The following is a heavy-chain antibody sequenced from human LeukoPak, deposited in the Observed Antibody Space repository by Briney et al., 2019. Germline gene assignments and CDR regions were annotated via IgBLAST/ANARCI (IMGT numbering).Heavy chain of an antibody. Sequence: ASVKVSCKASGYTFTSYYMHWVRQAPGQGLEWMGIINPSGGSTSYAQKFQGRVTMTGDMSTSTVYMELSSLRSEDTAVYYCARDYYDSSGYYVNLDYWGQGTLVTVSS. CDR2: INPSGGST. CDR3: ARDYYDSSGYYVNLDY. CDR1: GYTFTSYY. D-gene: IGHD3-22*01. J-gene: IGHJ4*02. V-gene: IGHV1-46*01.